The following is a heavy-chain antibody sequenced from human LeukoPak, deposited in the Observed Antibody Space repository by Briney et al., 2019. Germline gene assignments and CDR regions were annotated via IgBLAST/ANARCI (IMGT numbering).Heavy chain of an antibody. CDR3: ARSVVYCSGGSCYYYYYYMDV. Sequence: PSETLSLTCAVYGGSFSGYYWSWIRQPPGKGLEWIGEINHSGSTNYNPSLKSRVTISVDTSKNQFSLKLSSVTAADTAVYYCARSVVYCSGGSCYYYYYYMDVWGKGTTVTVSS. J-gene: IGHJ6*03. V-gene: IGHV4-34*01. D-gene: IGHD2-15*01. CDR2: INHSGST. CDR1: GGSFSGYY.